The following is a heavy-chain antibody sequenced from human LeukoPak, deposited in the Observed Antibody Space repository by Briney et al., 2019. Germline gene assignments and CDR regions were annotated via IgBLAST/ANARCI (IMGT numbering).Heavy chain of an antibody. V-gene: IGHV1-2*02. CDR2: INPNSGGT. J-gene: IGHJ1*01. Sequence: ASVKVSCKASGYTFTGYYMHWVRQAPGQGLEWMGCINPNSGGTNYAQKFQGRVTMTRDTSISTAYMELSRLRSDDTAVYYCARGRILKRHSAEYFQHWGQGTLVTVSS. CDR1: GYTFTGYY. D-gene: IGHD1-1*01. CDR3: ARGRILKRHSAEYFQH.